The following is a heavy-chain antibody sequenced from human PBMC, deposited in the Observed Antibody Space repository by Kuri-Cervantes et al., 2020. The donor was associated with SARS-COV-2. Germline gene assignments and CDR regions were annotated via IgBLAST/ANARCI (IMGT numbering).Heavy chain of an antibody. J-gene: IGHJ6*03. D-gene: IGHD2-2*01. CDR2: IIPIFGTA. CDR3: ARASTYCSSTSCYDYYYMDV. CDR1: GGTFSSYA. V-gene: IGHV1-69*13. Sequence: SVKVSCKASGGTFSSYAISWVRQAPGQGPEWMGRIIPIFGTANYAQKFKGRVTITADESTSTAYMELSSLRSEDTAVYYCARASTYCSSTSCYDYYYMDVWGKGTTVTVSS.